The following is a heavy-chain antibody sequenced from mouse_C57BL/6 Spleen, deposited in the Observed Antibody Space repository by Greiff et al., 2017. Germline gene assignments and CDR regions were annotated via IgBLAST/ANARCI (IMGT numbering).Heavy chain of an antibody. V-gene: IGHV1-81*01. Sequence: QVQLKESGAELARPGASVKLSCKASGYTFTSYGISWVKQRTGQGLEWIGEIYPRSGNTYYNEKFKGKDTLTADKSSSTAYMELRSLTSEDSAVYFCARSITTVVEDYFDYWGQGTTLTVSS. CDR3: ARSITTVVEDYFDY. J-gene: IGHJ2*01. D-gene: IGHD1-1*01. CDR2: IYPRSGNT. CDR1: GYTFTSYG.